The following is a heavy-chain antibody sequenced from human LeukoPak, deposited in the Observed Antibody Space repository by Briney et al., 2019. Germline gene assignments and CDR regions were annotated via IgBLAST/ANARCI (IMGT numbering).Heavy chain of an antibody. D-gene: IGHD3-10*01. CDR1: GFTLSSYD. CDR2: IGTAGDT. Sequence: GGSLRLSCAASGFTLSSYDMHWVRQATGKGLEWVSAIGTAGDTYYPGSVKGRFTISRENAKNSLYLQMNSLRAEDAAVYYCARDMYSMSSARGAYWGQGTLVTVSS. V-gene: IGHV3-13*01. J-gene: IGHJ4*02. CDR3: ARDMYSMSSARGAY.